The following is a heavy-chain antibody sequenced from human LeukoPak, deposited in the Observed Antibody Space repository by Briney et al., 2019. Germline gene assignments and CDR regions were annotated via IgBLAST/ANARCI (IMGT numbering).Heavy chain of an antibody. Sequence: GGSLRLSCAASGFTFSSYWMSWVRQAPGKGLEWVANIKQDGSEKYYVDSVKGRFTISRDNAKNSLYLQMNSLRTEDTAVYYCARTTYYYGFFLTTKQMYYFDYWGQGTLVTVSS. CDR1: GFTFSSYW. V-gene: IGHV3-7*01. CDR2: IKQDGSEK. D-gene: IGHD3-10*01. J-gene: IGHJ4*02. CDR3: ARTTYYYGFFLTTKQMYYFDY.